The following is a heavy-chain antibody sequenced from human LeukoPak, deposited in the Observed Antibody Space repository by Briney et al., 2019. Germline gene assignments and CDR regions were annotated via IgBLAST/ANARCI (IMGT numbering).Heavy chain of an antibody. CDR3: ARALMPRTYFDY. V-gene: IGHV4-61*01. J-gene: IGHJ4*02. CDR2: IYYSGST. D-gene: IGHD2-2*01. CDR1: GDSVSSGSYY. Sequence: PSETLSLTCTVSGDSVSSGSYYWSWIRQPPGKGLEWIGYIYYSGSTNYNPSLKSRVTISVDTSKNQFSLKLSSVTAADTAVYYCARALMPRTYFDYWGQGTLVTVSS.